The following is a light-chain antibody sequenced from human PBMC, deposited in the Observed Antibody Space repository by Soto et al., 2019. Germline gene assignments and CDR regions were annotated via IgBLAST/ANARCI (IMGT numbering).Light chain of an antibody. J-gene: IGKJ2*01. CDR1: QDISNY. V-gene: IGKV1-33*01. Sequence: IQMTQSPSSLSASVGDRVTITCQASQDISNYLNCYQQKQWKAPKLLIYDAYNLETGVPSSFRGSGSGTDFTSTISSLQPDDIAKSYCQQYDNLPLYTFGRGTKLEIK. CDR3: QQYDNLPLYT. CDR2: DAY.